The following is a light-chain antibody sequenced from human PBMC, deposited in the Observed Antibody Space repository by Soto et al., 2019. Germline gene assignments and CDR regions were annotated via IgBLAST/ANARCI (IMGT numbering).Light chain of an antibody. CDR2: DAS. Sequence: EIVMTQSPATLSVSPGERATLSCRASQSISNNLAWYQQKPGQAPRLLIYDASTRATGFPARFSGSGSGTEFTLTISSLQSEDFAVYYCQQYNAWPPMYTFGQGNKLEL. J-gene: IGKJ2*01. CDR3: QQYNAWPPMYT. CDR1: QSISNN. V-gene: IGKV3-15*01.